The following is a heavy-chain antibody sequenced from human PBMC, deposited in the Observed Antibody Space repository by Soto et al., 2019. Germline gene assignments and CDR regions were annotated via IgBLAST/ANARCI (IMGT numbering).Heavy chain of an antibody. J-gene: IGHJ5*02. V-gene: IGHV3-33*01. Sequence: PGGSLRLSCAASGFTFSSYGMHWVRQAPGKGLEWVAVIWYDGSNKYYADSVKGRFTISRDNSKNTLYLQMNSLRAEDTAVYYCARASLRYFDSRGWFDPWGQGTLVTVSS. CDR3: ARASLRYFDSRGWFDP. CDR2: IWYDGSNK. D-gene: IGHD3-9*01. CDR1: GFTFSSYG.